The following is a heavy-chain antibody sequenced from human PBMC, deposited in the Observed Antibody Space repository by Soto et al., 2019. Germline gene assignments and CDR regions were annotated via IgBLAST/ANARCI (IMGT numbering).Heavy chain of an antibody. CDR1: GFTFSSYA. CDR2: ISYDGSNK. V-gene: IGHV3-30-3*01. D-gene: IGHD6-19*01. J-gene: IGHJ1*01. Sequence: QVQLLESGGGVVQPGRSLRLSCAASGFTFSSYAMHWVRQAPGKGLEWVAVISYDGSNKYYADSVKGRFTISRDNSKNTLYLQMNSLKAEDTAVYYCARDFFVAVAGAGFFQHWGQGTLVTASS. CDR3: ARDFFVAVAGAGFFQH.